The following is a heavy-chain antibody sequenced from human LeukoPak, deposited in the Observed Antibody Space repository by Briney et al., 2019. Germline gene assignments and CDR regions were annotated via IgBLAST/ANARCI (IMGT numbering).Heavy chain of an antibody. D-gene: IGHD2-15*01. J-gene: IGHJ4*02. Sequence: GGSLRLSCAASGFTFSDYYMSWIRQAPGKGLEWISYISSIGHYTNYADSVKGRFTISRDNATNSVYLQMKSLKVDDTAVYYCASGDTCSGGNCYSENWGQGTLVTVSS. CDR1: GFTFSDYY. CDR2: ISSIGHYT. CDR3: ASGDTCSGGNCYSEN. V-gene: IGHV3-11*06.